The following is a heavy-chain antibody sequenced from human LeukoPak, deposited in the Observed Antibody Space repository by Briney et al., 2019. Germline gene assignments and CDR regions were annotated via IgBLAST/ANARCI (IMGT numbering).Heavy chain of an antibody. V-gene: IGHV3-48*04. CDR1: GFTFSSYS. CDR2: ISSSSSTI. J-gene: IGHJ6*02. Sequence: GGSLRLSCAASGFTFSSYSMNWVRQAPGKGLEWVSYISSSSSTIYYADSVKGRFTISRDNAKNSLYLQMNSLRAEDTAVYYCARSKVPDIVVVVADYYYGMDVWGQGTTVTVSS. D-gene: IGHD2-15*01. CDR3: ARSKVPDIVVVVADYYYGMDV.